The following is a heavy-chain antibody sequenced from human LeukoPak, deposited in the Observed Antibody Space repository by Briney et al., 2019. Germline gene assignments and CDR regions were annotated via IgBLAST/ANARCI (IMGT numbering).Heavy chain of an antibody. CDR1: GGSFSGYY. Sequence: PSETLSLTCAVYGGSFSGYYWSWIRQPPGKGLEWIGEINHSGSTNCNPSLKSRVTISVDTSKNQFSLKLSSATAADTAVYYCARGDGRDGYKGRLEYWGQGNLVTVSS. J-gene: IGHJ4*02. CDR3: ARGDGRDGYKGRLEY. V-gene: IGHV4-34*01. CDR2: INHSGST. D-gene: IGHD5-24*01.